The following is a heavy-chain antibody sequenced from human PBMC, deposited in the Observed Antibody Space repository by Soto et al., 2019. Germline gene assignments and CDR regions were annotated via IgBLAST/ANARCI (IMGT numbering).Heavy chain of an antibody. Sequence: LGDSLKISCMGSGYSFTSYWISWVRQMPGKGLEWMGRIDPSDSYTNYSPSFQGHVTISADKSISTAYLQWSSLKASDTAMYYCATQSTTVDAFDIWGQGTMVTVSS. D-gene: IGHD4-17*01. J-gene: IGHJ3*02. CDR1: GYSFTSYW. V-gene: IGHV5-10-1*01. CDR3: ATQSTTVDAFDI. CDR2: IDPSDSYT.